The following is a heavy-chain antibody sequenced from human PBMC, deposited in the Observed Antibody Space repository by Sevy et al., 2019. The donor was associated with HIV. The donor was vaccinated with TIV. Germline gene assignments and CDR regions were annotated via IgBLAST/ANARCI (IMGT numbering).Heavy chain of an antibody. J-gene: IGHJ5*02. V-gene: IGHV1-18*01. D-gene: IGHD1-26*01. CDR2: ISTYNSIR. CDR3: ARCLGGLRPWEYNWFDP. CDR1: GYTFTSYG. Sequence: ASVKVSCKASGYTFTSYGISWVRQAPGQGLEWMGWISTYNSIRNSAQKFQDRVTMTTDTSTSTAYMELRSLRSDDTAVYYCARCLGGLRPWEYNWFDPWGQGTLVTVSS.